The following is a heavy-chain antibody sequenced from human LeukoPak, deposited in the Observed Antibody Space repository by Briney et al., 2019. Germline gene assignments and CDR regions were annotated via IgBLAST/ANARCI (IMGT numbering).Heavy chain of an antibody. J-gene: IGHJ4*02. D-gene: IGHD1-26*01. CDR2: IRYDGSNK. Sequence: GGSLRLSCAASGFTFSSYGMHWVRQAPGKGLEWVAFIRYDGSNKYYADSVKGRFTISRDNAKNSLYLQMNSLRAEDTAVYYCAKTMGATYYFDYWGQGTLVTVSS. CDR1: GFTFSSYG. CDR3: AKTMGATYYFDY. V-gene: IGHV3-30*02.